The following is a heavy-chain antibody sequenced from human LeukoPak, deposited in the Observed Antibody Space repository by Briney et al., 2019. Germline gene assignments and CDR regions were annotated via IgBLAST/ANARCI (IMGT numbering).Heavy chain of an antibody. J-gene: IGHJ4*02. D-gene: IGHD3-22*01. V-gene: IGHV4-31*03. Sequence: SQTLSLTCTVSGASISSGGYYRSWIRQHPGKGLEWIGYIYYSGSTYYNPSLKSRFTISLDTSKNQFSLKLSSVTAADTAVHCCARATYDSSAKVRYFDYWRQGPLVTVSS. CDR1: GASISSGGYY. CDR3: ARATYDSSAKVRYFDY. CDR2: IYYSGST.